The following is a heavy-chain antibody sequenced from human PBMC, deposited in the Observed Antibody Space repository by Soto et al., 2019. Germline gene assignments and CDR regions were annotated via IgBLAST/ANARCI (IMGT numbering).Heavy chain of an antibody. V-gene: IGHV3-23*01. D-gene: IGHD1-1*01. CDR1: GFIFTNYA. CDR3: AKMLYNWNRGAFDI. Sequence: EVQLLESGGGLVQPGGSLRLSCAASGFIFTNYAMNWVRQAPGKGLEWVSTLSGSGGSTFYADSVKGRFTISRDNSKNTLYLQMDSLRAEDTAVYYCAKMLYNWNRGAFDIWGQGTMVTVSS. CDR2: LSGSGGST. J-gene: IGHJ3*02.